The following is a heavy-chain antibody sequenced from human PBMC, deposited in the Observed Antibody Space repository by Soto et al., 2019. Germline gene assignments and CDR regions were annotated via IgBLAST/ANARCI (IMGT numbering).Heavy chain of an antibody. CDR1: GDSITSNSYF. Sequence: SETLSLTCTVSGDSITSNSYFWAWIRQPPGKGLEWIGSIYYSGTTYYNPSLKSRVTISVDRSKNQFSLKLSSVTAADTALFYCVRHGTVVVPAVGWFDPWGQGTLVTVSS. CDR3: VRHGTVVVPAVGWFDP. V-gene: IGHV4-39*01. D-gene: IGHD2-2*01. J-gene: IGHJ5*02. CDR2: IYYSGTT.